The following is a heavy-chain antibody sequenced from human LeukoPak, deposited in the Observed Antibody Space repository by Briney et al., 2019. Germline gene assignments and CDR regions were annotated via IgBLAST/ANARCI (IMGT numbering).Heavy chain of an antibody. CDR2: IYYSGST. Sequence: SQTLSLTCTVSGGSISSGGYYWSWIRQHPGKGLEWIGYIYYSGSTYYNPSLKSRVTISVDTSKNQFSLKLSSVTAEDTAVYYCAKVLSGYYDRIFDYWGQGTLVTVSS. D-gene: IGHD3-3*01. V-gene: IGHV4-31*03. CDR3: AKVLSGYYDRIFDY. CDR1: GGSISSGGYY. J-gene: IGHJ4*02.